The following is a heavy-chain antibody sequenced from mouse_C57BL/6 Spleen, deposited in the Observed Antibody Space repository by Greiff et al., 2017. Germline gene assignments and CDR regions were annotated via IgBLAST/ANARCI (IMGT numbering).Heavy chain of an antibody. Sequence: QVQLQQPGAELVMPGASVKLSCKASGYTFTSYWMPWVKQRPGQGLEWIGEIDPSDSYTNYNQKFKGKSTLTVDKSSSTAYMQLSSLTSEDSAVYYCARRWLLPWYFDVWGTGTTVTVSS. CDR1: GYTFTSYW. J-gene: IGHJ1*03. V-gene: IGHV1-69*01. CDR3: ARRWLLPWYFDV. D-gene: IGHD2-3*01. CDR2: IDPSDSYT.